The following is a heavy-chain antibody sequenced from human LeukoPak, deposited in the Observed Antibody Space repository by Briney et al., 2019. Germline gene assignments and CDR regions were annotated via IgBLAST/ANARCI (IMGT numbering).Heavy chain of an antibody. Sequence: PSETLSLTCTVSGGSISSYYWSWIRQPPGKGLEWIGYIYYSGSTNYNPSLKSRVTISVDTSKNQFSLKLSSVTAADTAVYYCARDLTYSGYKYYGMDVWGQGTTVTVSS. V-gene: IGHV4-59*01. CDR3: ARDLTYSGYKYYGMDV. D-gene: IGHD5-12*01. CDR2: IYYSGST. CDR1: GGSISSYY. J-gene: IGHJ6*02.